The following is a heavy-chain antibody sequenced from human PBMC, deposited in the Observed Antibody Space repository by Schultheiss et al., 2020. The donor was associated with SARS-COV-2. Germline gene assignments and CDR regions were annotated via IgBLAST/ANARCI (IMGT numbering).Heavy chain of an antibody. J-gene: IGHJ5*02. CDR2: IYYSGTT. Sequence: SETLSLTCGVYGGSFSGYYWSWIRQPPGKGLEWIGYIYYSGTTNYNPSLWSRVTISVDTSKNQFSLKLSSVTAADTAVYYCARGTLRAYCSSTSCPNWFDPWGQGTLVTVSS. V-gene: IGHV4-59*12. CDR1: GGSFSGYY. D-gene: IGHD2-2*01. CDR3: ARGTLRAYCSSTSCPNWFDP.